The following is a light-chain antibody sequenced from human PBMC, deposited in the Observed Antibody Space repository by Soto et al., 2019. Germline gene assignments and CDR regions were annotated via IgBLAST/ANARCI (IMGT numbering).Light chain of an antibody. CDR3: GTWDSSLSAGV. J-gene: IGLJ1*01. Sequence: VLTQPPSVSAAPGQKVTISCSGSSSNIGNNYVSWYQQLPGTAPKLLIYDNNKRPSGIPDRFSGSKSGTSATLGITGLQTGDEADYYCGTWDSSLSAGVFGTGTKVT. CDR1: SSNIGNNY. CDR2: DNN. V-gene: IGLV1-51*01.